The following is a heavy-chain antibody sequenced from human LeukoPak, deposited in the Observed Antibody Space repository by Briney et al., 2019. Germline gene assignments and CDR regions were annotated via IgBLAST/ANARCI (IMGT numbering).Heavy chain of an antibody. D-gene: IGHD5-24*01. CDR2: IIPIFGTA. J-gene: IGHJ4*02. Sequence: ASVKVSCKASGGTFSSYAISWVRQAPGQGLEWMGGIIPIFGTANYAQKFQGRVTITTDESTSTAYMELSSLRSEDTAVYYCARHGAPEVEMATITSPLFDYWGQGTLVTVSS. CDR3: ARHGAPEVEMATITSPLFDY. CDR1: GGTFSSYA. V-gene: IGHV1-69*05.